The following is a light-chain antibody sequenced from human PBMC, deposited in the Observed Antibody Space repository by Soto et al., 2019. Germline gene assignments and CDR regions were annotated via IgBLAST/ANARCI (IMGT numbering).Light chain of an antibody. Sequence: DIQMTQSPSTLSASVGDRVTITCRASQSISSWLAWYQQKQGKAPKVXIYKASSLESGVPSRFSGSGSGTEFTLTISSLQPDDFATYDCQQYNSYSWTFGQGTKVDIK. CDR3: QQYNSYSWT. CDR2: KAS. CDR1: QSISSW. V-gene: IGKV1-5*03. J-gene: IGKJ1*01.